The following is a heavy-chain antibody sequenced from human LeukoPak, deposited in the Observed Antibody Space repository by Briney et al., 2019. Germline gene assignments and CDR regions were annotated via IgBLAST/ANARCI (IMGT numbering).Heavy chain of an antibody. J-gene: IGHJ4*02. CDR3: AKGSGGSCYSGIDY. CDR1: GFTFSGYA. CDR2: ISGSGIT. Sequence: GGSLRLSCATSGFTFSGYAMNWVRQAPGKGLEWVSGISGSGITYYPNSVKGRFTISRDNSKNTLYLQMDSLRAEDTAVYYYAKGSGGSCYSGIDYWGQGTLVTVSS. V-gene: IGHV3-23*01. D-gene: IGHD2-15*01.